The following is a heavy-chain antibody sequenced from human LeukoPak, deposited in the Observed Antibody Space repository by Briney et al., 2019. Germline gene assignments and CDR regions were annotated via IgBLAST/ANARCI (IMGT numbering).Heavy chain of an antibody. D-gene: IGHD3-10*01. V-gene: IGHV3-21*01. CDR3: ARDTHYGSGSYYNMGALGFDY. Sequence: GGSLRLSCAASGFTFSSYSMNWVRQAPGKGLEWVSSISSSSSYIYYADSVKGRFTISRDNAKNSLYLQMNSLRAEDTAVYYCARDTHYGSGSYYNMGALGFDYWGQGTLVTVSS. CDR2: ISSSSSYI. CDR1: GFTFSSYS. J-gene: IGHJ4*02.